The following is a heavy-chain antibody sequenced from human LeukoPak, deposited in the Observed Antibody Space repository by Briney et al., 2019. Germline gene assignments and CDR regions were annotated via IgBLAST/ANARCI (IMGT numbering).Heavy chain of an antibody. CDR1: GFSFSDYY. Sequence: PGGSLRLSCVASGFSFSDYYMSWIRQPPGKGLEWLSYITSSGNTKYYADSVKGRFTISRDNAGNSLFLQMNSLRPEDTAVYYCARDRGIVRTWTQYYFDLWGQGTLVTVSS. D-gene: IGHD1-26*01. CDR3: ARDRGIVRTWTQYYFDL. J-gene: IGHJ4*02. V-gene: IGHV3-11*01. CDR2: ITSSGNTK.